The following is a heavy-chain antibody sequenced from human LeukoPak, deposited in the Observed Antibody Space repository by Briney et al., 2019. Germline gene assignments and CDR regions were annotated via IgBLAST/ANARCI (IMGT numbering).Heavy chain of an antibody. CDR3: AHRIPPPPIMITFGGVIERGAFDI. Sequence: TLSLTCTVSGGSISSYYWSWIRQPPGKALEWLALIYWDDDKRYSPSLKSRLTITKDTSKNQVVLTMTNMDPVDTATYYCAHRIPPPPIMITFGGVIERGAFDIWGQGTMVTVSS. CDR1: GGSISSYYW. CDR2: IYWDDDK. J-gene: IGHJ3*02. V-gene: IGHV2-5*08. D-gene: IGHD3-16*02.